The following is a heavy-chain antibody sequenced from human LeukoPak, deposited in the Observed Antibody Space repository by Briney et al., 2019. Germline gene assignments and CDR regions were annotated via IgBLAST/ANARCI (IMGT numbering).Heavy chain of an antibody. Sequence: PGGSLRLSCRASGFTFGDYAMSWVRQAPGKGLEWVGFIRSKAYGGTTESAASVKGRFTISRDDSTSIAYLQMHRLKTEDTAVYYCTKTRGYSYGYADYWGQGTLVTVSS. CDR3: TKTRGYSYGYADY. D-gene: IGHD5-18*01. V-gene: IGHV3-49*04. J-gene: IGHJ4*02. CDR2: IRSKAYGGTT. CDR1: GFTFGDYA.